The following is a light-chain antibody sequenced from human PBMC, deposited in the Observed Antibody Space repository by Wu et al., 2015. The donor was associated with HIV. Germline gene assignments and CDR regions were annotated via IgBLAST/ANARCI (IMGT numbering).Light chain of an antibody. J-gene: IGKJ2*01. CDR2: SAS. CDR1: QSVSTY. V-gene: IGKV3-15*01. CDR3: QQRRYWPLYT. Sequence: IVMTQSPATLSVSPGERATLSCRASQSVSTYLAWYQQKPGQAPRLLIFSASTRATGVPARFSGSGSGTEFTLTISSLQSEDFAVYYCQQRRYWPLYTFGLGDQAGDQT.